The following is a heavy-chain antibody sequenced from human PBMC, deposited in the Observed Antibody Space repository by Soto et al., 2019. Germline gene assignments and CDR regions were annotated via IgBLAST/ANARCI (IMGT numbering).Heavy chain of an antibody. Sequence: EVQLLESGGGLVQPGGSLRLSCAASGFTFSIYVMSWVRQAPGKGLEWVSIISESGDRTNYADSVKGRFTISRDNSNNMLYLQMNSLTAEDTAVYYCAKVAVYWGQGTLATVSS. CDR3: AKVAVY. J-gene: IGHJ4*02. CDR1: GFTFSIYV. D-gene: IGHD2-15*01. CDR2: ISESGDRT. V-gene: IGHV3-23*01.